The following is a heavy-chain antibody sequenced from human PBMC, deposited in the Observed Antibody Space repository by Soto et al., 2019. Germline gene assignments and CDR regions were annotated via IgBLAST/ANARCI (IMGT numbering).Heavy chain of an antibody. V-gene: IGHV3-30*18. CDR2: ISYDGSNT. CDR3: AKEGGLSGSYYISSSYYFDY. CDR1: GFTFSSYG. Sequence: QVQLVESGGGVVQPGRSLRLSCVASGFTFSSYGMHWVRQAPGKGLEWVAIISYDGSNTYYADSVKGRFTIYRDKSKNTLYLQMNSLRAEDTSVYYCAKEGGLSGSYYISSSYYFDYWGQGTLVTVSS. J-gene: IGHJ4*02. D-gene: IGHD1-26*01.